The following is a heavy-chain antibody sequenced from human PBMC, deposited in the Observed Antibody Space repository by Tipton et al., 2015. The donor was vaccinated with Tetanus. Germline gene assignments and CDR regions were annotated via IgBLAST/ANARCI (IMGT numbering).Heavy chain of an antibody. CDR1: GASVTSGD. Sequence: TLSLTCAVSGASVTSGDWSWIRQPPGKGLEWIGYIYYSGSTYYNPSLKSRVTISVDTSKNQFSLKLSSVTAADTAVYYCARESSYYMDVWGKGTTVTVSS. D-gene: IGHD3-16*02. J-gene: IGHJ6*03. V-gene: IGHV4-30-4*01. CDR2: IYYSGST. CDR3: ARESSYYMDV.